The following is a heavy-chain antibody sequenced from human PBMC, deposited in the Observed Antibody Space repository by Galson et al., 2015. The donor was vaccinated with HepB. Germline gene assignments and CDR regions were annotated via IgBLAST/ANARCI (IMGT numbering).Heavy chain of an antibody. CDR3: ARRGQWLGHYYFDY. J-gene: IGHJ4*02. Sequence: LSLTCTVSGGSISSSSYYWGWIRQPPGKGLEWIGSIYYSGSTHYNPSLKSRVTVSVDTSKNQFSLKLSSVTAADTAVYYCARRGQWLGHYYFDYWGQGTLVTVSS. CDR1: GGSISSSSYY. CDR2: IYYSGST. V-gene: IGHV4-39*01. D-gene: IGHD6-19*01.